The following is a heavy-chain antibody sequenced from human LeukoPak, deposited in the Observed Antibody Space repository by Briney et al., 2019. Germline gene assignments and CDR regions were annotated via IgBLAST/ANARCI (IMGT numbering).Heavy chain of an antibody. D-gene: IGHD5-18*01. V-gene: IGHV3-33*01. CDR3: AREMDTAMEYYYYGMDV. Sequence: GGSLRLSCAASGFTFSSYGMHWVRQAPGKGLEWVAVIWYDGSNKYYADSVKGRFTISRDNSKNTLYLQMNSLRAEDTAVYYCAREMDTAMEYYYYGMDVWGQGTTVTVSS. J-gene: IGHJ6*02. CDR2: IWYDGSNK. CDR1: GFTFSSYG.